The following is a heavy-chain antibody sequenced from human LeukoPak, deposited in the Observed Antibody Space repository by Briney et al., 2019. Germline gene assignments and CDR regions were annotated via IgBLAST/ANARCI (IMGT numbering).Heavy chain of an antibody. Sequence: GRSLRLSCAASGFTFSSYGMHWVRQAPGKGLGWVAVIWCDGSNKYYADSVKGRFTISRDNSKNTLYLQMNSLRAEDTAVYYCAREGDGDYFDYWGQGTLVTVSS. J-gene: IGHJ4*02. V-gene: IGHV3-33*01. CDR1: GFTFSSYG. D-gene: IGHD4-17*01. CDR3: AREGDGDYFDY. CDR2: IWCDGSNK.